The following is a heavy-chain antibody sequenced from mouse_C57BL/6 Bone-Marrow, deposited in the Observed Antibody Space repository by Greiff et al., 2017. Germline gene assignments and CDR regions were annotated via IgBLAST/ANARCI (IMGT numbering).Heavy chain of an antibody. CDR2: ISSGSSTI. D-gene: IGHD2-4*01. J-gene: IGHJ4*01. CDR1: GFTFSDYG. CDR3: DRLARRYDYSDAMDY. V-gene: IGHV5-17*01. Sequence: EVQWVESGGGLVKPGGSLKLSCAASGFTFSDYGMHWVRQAPEKGLAWVAYISSGSSTIYYADTVKGRFTISRDNAKNTLCLQMTSLRSEDTAMYDCDRLARRYDYSDAMDYWGRGTSVTVSA.